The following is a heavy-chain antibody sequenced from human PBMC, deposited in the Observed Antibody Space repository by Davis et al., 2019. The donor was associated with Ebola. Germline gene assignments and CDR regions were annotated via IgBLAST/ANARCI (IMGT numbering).Heavy chain of an antibody. D-gene: IGHD4-11*01. Sequence: AASVKVSCKASGGTFSSYAINWVRQATGQGLEWMGWMNPNSGNSGYVQKFQGRVTMTRDTSISTAYMELSSLRSEDTAVYYCARGDTVTTNAFDIWGQGTMVTVSS. CDR1: GGTFSSYA. CDR3: ARGDTVTTNAFDI. V-gene: IGHV1-8*02. CDR2: MNPNSGNS. J-gene: IGHJ3*02.